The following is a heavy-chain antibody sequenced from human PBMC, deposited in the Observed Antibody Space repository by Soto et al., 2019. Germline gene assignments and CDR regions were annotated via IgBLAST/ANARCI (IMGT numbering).Heavy chain of an antibody. CDR1: GFLFSSYA. CDR3: ARDHYDFWSGFPPTIWFHP. Sequence: EEQLLQSGGGVVQSGGSLRLSCEASGFLFSSYAMNWVRQAPGKGLEWVSSISSHGDTTYYAESVRGRFTISRDNSKNTLCLQMNSLRAGDTAVYFCARDHYDFWSGFPPTIWFHPWGQGTLVTVSS. CDR2: ISSHGDTT. D-gene: IGHD3-3*01. V-gene: IGHV3-23*01. J-gene: IGHJ5*02.